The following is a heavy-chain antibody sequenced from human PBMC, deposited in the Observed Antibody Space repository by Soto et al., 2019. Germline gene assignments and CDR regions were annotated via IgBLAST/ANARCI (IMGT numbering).Heavy chain of an antibody. D-gene: IGHD4-17*01. CDR3: ATQAATVPPGPFDI. Sequence: GALVKVSCKASGDTFSSYAISWVRQAPGQGLEWMGGIIPIFGTANYAQKFQGRVTITADESTTTGYMDLSSLRSEDTAVYYCATQAATVPPGPFDIWGQGTMVTVSS. CDR2: IIPIFGTA. V-gene: IGHV1-69*13. CDR1: GDTFSSYA. J-gene: IGHJ3*02.